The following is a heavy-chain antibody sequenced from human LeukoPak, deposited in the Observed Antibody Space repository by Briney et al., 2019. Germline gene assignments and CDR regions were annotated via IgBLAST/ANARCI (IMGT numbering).Heavy chain of an antibody. D-gene: IGHD5-18*01. V-gene: IGHV7-4-1*02. CDR2: ISTNTGNP. J-gene: IGHJ4*02. CDR1: GYTFTSYA. CDR3: ARSSWIQQSSDF. Sequence: ASMKVSCKSSGYTFTSYAMNWVRQAPGQGLEWMGWISTNTGNPTYAQDFTGRFVFSLDTSVTTTFLEISSLKAEDTAIYYCARSSWIQQSSDFWGQGTLVTVSS.